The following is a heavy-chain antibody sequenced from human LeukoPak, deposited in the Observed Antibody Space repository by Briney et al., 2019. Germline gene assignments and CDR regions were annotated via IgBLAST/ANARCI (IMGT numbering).Heavy chain of an antibody. D-gene: IGHD3-22*01. J-gene: IGHJ3*02. CDR1: GGSISSYY. CDR3: ARQYYYDSSGYYLDDAFDI. CDR2: IYTSGST. V-gene: IGHV4-4*07. Sequence: SETLSLTCTVSGGSISSYYWSWIRQPAGEGLEWIGRIYTSGSTNYNPSLKSRVTMSVDTSKNQFSLKLSSVTAADTAVYYCARQYYYDSSGYYLDDAFDIWGQGTMVTVSS.